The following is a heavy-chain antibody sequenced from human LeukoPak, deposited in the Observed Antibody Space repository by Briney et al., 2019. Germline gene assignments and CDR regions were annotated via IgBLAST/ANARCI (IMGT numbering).Heavy chain of an antibody. J-gene: IGHJ5*02. CDR3: ARDRSSTSYFDP. CDR2: IIPILGIA. Sequence: SVKVSCKASGGTFSSYAISWVRQAPGQGLEWMGRIIPILGIANYAQKFQGRVTITADKSTSTAYMELSSLRSEDTAVYYCARDRSSTSYFDPWGQGTLVTVSS. CDR1: GGTFSSYA. D-gene: IGHD2-2*01. V-gene: IGHV1-69*04.